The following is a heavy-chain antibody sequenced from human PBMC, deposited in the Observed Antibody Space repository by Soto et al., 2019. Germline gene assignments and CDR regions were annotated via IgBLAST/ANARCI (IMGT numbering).Heavy chain of an antibody. V-gene: IGHV3-30*04. J-gene: IGHJ4*02. CDR2: ISNAGSHY. CDR3: VKDRSDTWSFDY. CDR1: GFPFCAYT. D-gene: IGHD2-8*02. Sequence: PGGSPRLSCSASGFPFCAYTMHWVRQAPGKGLECVAAISNAGSHYPFGDSVKGRFSISRDNSRKTLYLQMNSLRPEDTAVYYCVKDRSDTWSFDYWGQETLVTVSS.